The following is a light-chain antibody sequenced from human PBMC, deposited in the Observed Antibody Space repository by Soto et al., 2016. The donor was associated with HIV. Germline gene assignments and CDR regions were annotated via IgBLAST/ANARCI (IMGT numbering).Light chain of an antibody. CDR2: GTS. CDR3: QQSYSTPYT. J-gene: IGKJ2*01. CDR1: QSINSY. V-gene: IGKV1-39*01. Sequence: DIQMTQSPSPLSASVGDRVTITCRSSQSINSYLNWYQQKPGKAPKLLIYGTSSNIAGVPSRFSGSGSGTDFSLTIRSLQPEDFATYYCQQSYSTPYTFGQGTKLEIK.